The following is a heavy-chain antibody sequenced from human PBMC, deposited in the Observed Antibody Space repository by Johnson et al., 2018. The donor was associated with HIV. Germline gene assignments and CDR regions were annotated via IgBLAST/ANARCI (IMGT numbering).Heavy chain of an antibody. V-gene: IGHV3-30*18. Sequence: VQLVESGGGVVQPGGSLRLSCAASGFTFSAYGMHWVRQAPGKGLEWVAVISFDGTNKYYADSVKGRFTISRDNSKNTLYLQMNSLRAEDTAVYYCAKEQWFGELFSAFDIWGQGTMVTVSS. CDR1: GFTFSAYG. CDR3: AKEQWFGELFSAFDI. CDR2: ISFDGTNK. D-gene: IGHD3-10*01. J-gene: IGHJ3*02.